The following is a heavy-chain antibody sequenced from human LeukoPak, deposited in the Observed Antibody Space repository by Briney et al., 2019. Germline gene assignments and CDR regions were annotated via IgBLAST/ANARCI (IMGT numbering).Heavy chain of an antibody. V-gene: IGHV3-30*18. D-gene: IGHD2-21*02. J-gene: IGHJ3*02. CDR3: AKDRTYCGGDCDAFDM. Sequence: GGSLRLSCGASGFTFISYGMHWVRQAPGKGLDWVAVISYDGSNKYYADSVKGRFTISRDNSKNTLYLQMNSLRAEDTAVYYCAKDRTYCGGDCDAFDMWGQGKMVTVSS. CDR2: ISYDGSNK. CDR1: GFTFISYG.